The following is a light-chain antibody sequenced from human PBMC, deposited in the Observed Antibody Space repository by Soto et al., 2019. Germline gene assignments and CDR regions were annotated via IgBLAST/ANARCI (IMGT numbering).Light chain of an antibody. Sequence: EVVLTQSPGTLSLSPGERATLSCRASQSVSNNYLAWYQQKPGQSPKLLIFGSSDRATRIPDRFSGSGSGTDFTLTISSLEPEDCAMYYCQQYGSSPPYTFGQGTKLEIK. V-gene: IGKV3-20*01. CDR1: QSVSNNY. CDR3: QQYGSSPPYT. CDR2: GSS. J-gene: IGKJ2*01.